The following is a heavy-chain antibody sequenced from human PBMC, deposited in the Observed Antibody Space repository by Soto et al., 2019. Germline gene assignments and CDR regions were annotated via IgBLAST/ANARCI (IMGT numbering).Heavy chain of an antibody. CDR2: IYPGDSDT. CDR1: GYSFTSYW. D-gene: IGHD3-3*01. Sequence: PGESLKISCKGSGYSFTSYWIGWVRQMPGKGLEWMGIIYPGDSDTRYSPSFQGQVTISADKSISTAYLQWSSLKASDTAMYYCARRPGSIFGANLENWFDPWGQGTLVTVS. V-gene: IGHV5-51*01. CDR3: ARRPGSIFGANLENWFDP. J-gene: IGHJ5*02.